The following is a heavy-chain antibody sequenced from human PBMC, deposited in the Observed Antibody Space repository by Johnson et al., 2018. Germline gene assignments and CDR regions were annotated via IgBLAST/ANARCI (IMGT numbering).Heavy chain of an antibody. CDR3: ARQNCSTSLCYRAYFHH. CDR1: GFTVSNYD. Sequence: VQLVQSGGGLVQPGGSLRLSCAVSGFTVSNYDMHLLRQVTGKTLAWVSPIGTAGDTYYPGSVKGRFTNSRDNAKHSLSLQMNSLRAEDTAVYYCARQNCSTSLCYRAYFHHRGQGTLVTVSS. V-gene: IGHV3-13*01. J-gene: IGHJ1*01. CDR2: IGTAGDT. D-gene: IGHD2-2*01.